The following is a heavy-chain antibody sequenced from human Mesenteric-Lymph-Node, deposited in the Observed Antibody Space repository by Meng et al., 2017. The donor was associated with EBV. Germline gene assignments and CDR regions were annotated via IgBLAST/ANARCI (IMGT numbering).Heavy chain of an antibody. V-gene: IGHV2-5*02. CDR2: IYWDDDK. CDR3: AHRTSNCFDP. CDR1: GFSVDTHGEA. J-gene: IGHJ5*02. Sequence: QITLEESCPTLVKPTQARPLTCTFSGFSVDTHGEAVGWIRRPPGKALEWLALIYWDDDKRYIPSLKTRLTITKDTSENQVVLTMTNMDPVDAATYYCAHRTSNCFDPWGQGTLVTVSS.